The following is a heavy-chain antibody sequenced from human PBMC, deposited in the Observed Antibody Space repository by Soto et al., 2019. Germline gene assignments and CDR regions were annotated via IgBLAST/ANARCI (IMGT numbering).Heavy chain of an antibody. CDR3: ARTRLCGGDCYSAYYFDF. Sequence: QVQLVQSGAEVKKPGASVKVSCKASGYTFTNYDINWVRQATGQGLEWMGWMNPSSGNTGYVQKFQGRVTMTRNTSTSTAYMELTGLTSDDTAVYYCARTRLCGGDCYSAYYFDFWGQGALVTVSS. V-gene: IGHV1-8*01. CDR1: GYTFTNYD. D-gene: IGHD2-21*02. J-gene: IGHJ4*02. CDR2: MNPSSGNT.